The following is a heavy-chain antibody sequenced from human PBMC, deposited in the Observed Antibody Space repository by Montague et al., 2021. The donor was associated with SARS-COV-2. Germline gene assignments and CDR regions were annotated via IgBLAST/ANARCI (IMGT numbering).Heavy chain of an antibody. Sequence: NKNPSLKSRVTISIDTSKNQFSLELSSVTAADMAVYYCASPGGYCTGGSCYYVYWGQGTRVTVNS. D-gene: IGHD2-15*01. CDR3: ASPGGYCTGGSCYYVY. J-gene: IGHJ4*02. V-gene: IGHV4-59*01.